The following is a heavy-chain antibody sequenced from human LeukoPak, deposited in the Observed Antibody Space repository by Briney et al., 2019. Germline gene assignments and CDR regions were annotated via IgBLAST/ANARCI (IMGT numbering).Heavy chain of an antibody. Sequence: PGGSLRLSCAASGFTFSNSDMNWVHQAPGKGLEWASGVSWNGSRTHYADSVKGRFIISRDNSRNTLYLQTNSLRAEDTAVYYCVRYYYDSSGYPFDYWGQGTLVTVSS. CDR2: VSWNGSRT. CDR1: GFTFSNSD. D-gene: IGHD3-22*01. J-gene: IGHJ4*02. V-gene: IGHV3-35*01. CDR3: VRYYYDSSGYPFDY.